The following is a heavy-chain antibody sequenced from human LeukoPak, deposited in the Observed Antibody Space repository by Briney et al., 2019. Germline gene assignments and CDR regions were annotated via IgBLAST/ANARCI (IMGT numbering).Heavy chain of an antibody. Sequence: SETLSLTCTVSGGSISSSSYYWGWIRQPPGKGLEWIGSIYYSGSTYYNPSLKSRVTISVDRSKNQFSLKLSSVTAADTAVYYCARALYYYDSRLDYWGQGTLVTVSS. CDR1: GGSISSSSYY. CDR3: ARALYYYDSRLDY. CDR2: IYYSGST. J-gene: IGHJ4*02. V-gene: IGHV4-39*07. D-gene: IGHD3-22*01.